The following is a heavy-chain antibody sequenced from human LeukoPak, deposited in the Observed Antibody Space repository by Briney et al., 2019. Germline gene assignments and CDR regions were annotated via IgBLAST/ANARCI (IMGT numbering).Heavy chain of an antibody. D-gene: IGHD5-24*01. CDR3: ARRMEMANPIGYYFDY. J-gene: IGHJ4*02. V-gene: IGHV1-2*06. Sequence: ASVKVSCKASGYTFTGYYMHWVRQAPGQGLEWMGRINPNSGGTNYAQKFQGRVTMTGDTSISTAYMELSRLRSDDTAVYYCARRMEMANPIGYYFDYWGQGTLVTVSS. CDR1: GYTFTGYY. CDR2: INPNSGGT.